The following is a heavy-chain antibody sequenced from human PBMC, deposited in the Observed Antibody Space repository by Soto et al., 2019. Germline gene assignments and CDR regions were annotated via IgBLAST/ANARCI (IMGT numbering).Heavy chain of an antibody. CDR1: GFTFSSYW. J-gene: IGHJ5*02. CDR3: ARARVVVVPPAFDP. V-gene: IGHV3-74*01. CDR2: INSDGSST. Sequence: GGSLRLSCAAYGFTFSSYWMHWVRQAPGKGLVWVSRINSDGSSTSYADSVKGRFTISRDNAKNTLYLQMNSLRAEDTAVYYCARARVVVVPPAFDPWGQGTLVTVSS. D-gene: IGHD2-2*01.